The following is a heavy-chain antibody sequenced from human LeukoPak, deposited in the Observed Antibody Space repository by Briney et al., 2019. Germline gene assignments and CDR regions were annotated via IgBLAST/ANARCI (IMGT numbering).Heavy chain of an antibody. J-gene: IGHJ4*02. D-gene: IGHD3-10*01. CDR2: MNPNSGNT. V-gene: IGHV1-8*01. CDR1: GDTFTSYD. Sequence: ASVKVSCKATGDTFTSYDINWVRQATGQGLEWMGWMNPNSGNTGYAQKFQGRVTMTRNTSISTAYMELSSLRSEDTAVYYCARTVRGVIIPAVDYWGQGTLVTVSS. CDR3: ARTVRGVIIPAVDY.